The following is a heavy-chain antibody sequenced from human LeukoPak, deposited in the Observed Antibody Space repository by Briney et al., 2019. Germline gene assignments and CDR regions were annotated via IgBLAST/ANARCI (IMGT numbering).Heavy chain of an antibody. CDR2: INHSGST. V-gene: IGHV4-39*07. Sequence: SETLSLTCTVSGGSISSGGYYWSWIRQPPGKGLEWIGEINHSGSTNYNPSLKSRVTISVDTSKNQFSLKLSSVTAADTAVYYCARALRFPSYYYDSSGYYYPYFDYWGQGTLVTVSS. D-gene: IGHD3-22*01. CDR3: ARALRFPSYYYDSSGYYYPYFDY. CDR1: GGSISSGGYY. J-gene: IGHJ4*02.